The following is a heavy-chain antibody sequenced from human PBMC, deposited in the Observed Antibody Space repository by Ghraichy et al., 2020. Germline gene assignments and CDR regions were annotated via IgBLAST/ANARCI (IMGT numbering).Heavy chain of an antibody. CDR3: ARETVVANYYYYGMDV. CDR2: IIPIFGTA. V-gene: IGHV1-69*13. CDR1: GGTFSSYA. Sequence: SVKVSCKASGGTFSSYAISWVRQAPGQGLEWMGGIIPIFGTANYAQKFQGRVTITADESTSTAYMELSSLRYEDTAVYYCARETVVANYYYYGMDVWGQRSTVT. D-gene: IGHD2-2*01. J-gene: IGHJ6*02.